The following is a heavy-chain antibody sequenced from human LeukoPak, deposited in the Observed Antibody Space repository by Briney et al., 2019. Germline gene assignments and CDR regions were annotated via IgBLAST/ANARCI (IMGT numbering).Heavy chain of an antibody. D-gene: IGHD6-6*01. CDR3: ARWGSIAVARFDY. J-gene: IGHJ4*02. Sequence: PPETLSLTCTVSGGSISNYYWSWIRQPPGKGLEWIGYIYYTGSTNYNPSLTSRVNISVDTSKNQFSLNLTSVTAADTAVYYCARWGSIAVARFDYWGQGTLVTVSS. V-gene: IGHV4-59*01. CDR1: GGSISNYY. CDR2: IYYTGST.